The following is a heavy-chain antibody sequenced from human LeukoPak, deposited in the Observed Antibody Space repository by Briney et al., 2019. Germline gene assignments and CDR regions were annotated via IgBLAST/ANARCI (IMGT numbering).Heavy chain of an antibody. V-gene: IGHV6-1*01. CDR1: GDSVSSNSAA. J-gene: IGHJ5*02. CDR3: ARDPDGYNLGPGARFDP. D-gene: IGHD5-24*01. Sequence: SQTLSLTCAISGDSVSSNSAAWNWIRQSPSRGLEWLGRIYYRSKWYNDYAVSVKSRITINPDTSKNQFSLQLNSVTPEDTAVYYCARDPDGYNLGPGARFDPWGQGTLVTVSS. CDR2: IYYRSKWYN.